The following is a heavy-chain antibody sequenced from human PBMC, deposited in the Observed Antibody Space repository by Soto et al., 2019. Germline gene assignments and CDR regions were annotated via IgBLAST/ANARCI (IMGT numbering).Heavy chain of an antibody. J-gene: IGHJ6*03. CDR2: ISSSGNTI. D-gene: IGHD4-4*01. CDR3: ARDGKRFNYNRYDYYNCYMDV. CDR1: GFIFSDYY. Sequence: QVQLVQSGGGLVKPGGSLRLSCTASGFIFSDYYMSWIRQAPGKGLEWVSYISSSGNTIYYADSVKGRFTVSRDNAKKSLNLELSSLRAEDTAVYYCARDGKRFNYNRYDYYNCYMDVWGKGTTVTVSS. V-gene: IGHV3-11*01.